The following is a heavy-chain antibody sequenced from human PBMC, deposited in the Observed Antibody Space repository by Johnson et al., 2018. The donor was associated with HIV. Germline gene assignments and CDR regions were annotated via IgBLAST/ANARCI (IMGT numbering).Heavy chain of an antibody. CDR3: ALSTSWSIAFDI. J-gene: IGHJ3*02. CDR2: ISDSGTTI. V-gene: IGHV3-48*01. D-gene: IGHD6-13*01. CDR1: GFTFDDYG. Sequence: VQLVESGGGVVRPGGSLRLSCAASGFTFDDYGMSWVRQAPGKGLEWVSYISDSGTTIYYADSVKGRFTISRDNSDNTLFLQMNSLRADDTAMYYCALSTSWSIAFDIWDQGTMVTVSS.